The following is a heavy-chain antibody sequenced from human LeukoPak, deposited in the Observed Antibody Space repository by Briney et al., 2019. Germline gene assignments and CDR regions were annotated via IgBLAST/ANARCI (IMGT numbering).Heavy chain of an antibody. CDR3: ARRYSNNAFDI. Sequence: SVKVSCKASGGTFSSYTISWVRQAPGQGLEWMGRIIPILGIANYAQKFQGRVTITADKSTSTAYMELSSLRSEVTAVYYCARRYSNNAFDIWGQGTMVTVSS. D-gene: IGHD4-11*01. CDR1: GGTFSSYT. V-gene: IGHV1-69*02. J-gene: IGHJ3*02. CDR2: IIPILGIA.